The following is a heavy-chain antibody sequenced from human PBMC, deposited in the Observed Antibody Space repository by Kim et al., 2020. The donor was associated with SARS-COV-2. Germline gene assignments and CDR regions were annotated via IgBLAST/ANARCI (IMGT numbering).Heavy chain of an antibody. CDR3: ARERGQQLAHNWFDP. J-gene: IGHJ5*02. CDR2: ISAYNGNT. D-gene: IGHD6-13*01. V-gene: IGHV1-18*01. Sequence: ASVKVSCKASGYTFTSYGISWVRQAPGQGLEWMGWISAYNGNTNYAQKLQGRVTMTTDTSTSTAYMELRSLRSDDTAVYYCARERGQQLAHNWFDPWGQGTLVTVSS. CDR1: GYTFTSYG.